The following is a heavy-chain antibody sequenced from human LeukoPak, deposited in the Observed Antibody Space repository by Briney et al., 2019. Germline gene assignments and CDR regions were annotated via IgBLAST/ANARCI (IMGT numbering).Heavy chain of an antibody. Sequence: ASVKVSCKASGYTFSSYTMNWVRQAPGQGLEWMGWINTNTGNPTYAQDYTGRFVFSLDTSVSTTYLRISRLKAEDTAVYYCASGPSYSGSNEYFDSWGQGTLVTVSS. CDR3: ASGPSYSGSNEYFDS. J-gene: IGHJ4*02. D-gene: IGHD1-26*01. CDR1: GYTFSSYT. CDR2: INTNTGNP. V-gene: IGHV7-4-1*02.